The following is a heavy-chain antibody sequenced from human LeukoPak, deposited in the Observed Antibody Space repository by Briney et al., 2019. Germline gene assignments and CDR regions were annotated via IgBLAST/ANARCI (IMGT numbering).Heavy chain of an antibody. Sequence: GGSLRLSCAASGFTVSSNYMSWVHRAPGKGLEWVSVIYSGGSTYYADSVKGRFTISRHNSKNTLYLQMNSLRAEDTAVYYCARGRDGYNFYYWGQGTLVTVSS. CDR1: GFTVSSNY. CDR2: IYSGGST. V-gene: IGHV3-53*04. J-gene: IGHJ4*02. CDR3: ARGRDGYNFYY. D-gene: IGHD5-24*01.